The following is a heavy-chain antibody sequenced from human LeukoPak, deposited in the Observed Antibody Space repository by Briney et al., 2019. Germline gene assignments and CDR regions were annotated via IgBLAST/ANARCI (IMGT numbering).Heavy chain of an antibody. D-gene: IGHD5-18*01. CDR1: TLTFNTYA. Sequence: GGSLTLSCVASTLTFNTYAMSWLRHAPGKGLEWGSGISGSDGSTPYADSVKGRFTISRDNSKNTFYLKMNSLSAEDTSDYYCAKDLEDTAMIRRPFDIWGQGTMVTVSS. CDR2: ISGSDGST. J-gene: IGHJ3*02. V-gene: IGHV3-23*01. CDR3: AKDLEDTAMIRRPFDI.